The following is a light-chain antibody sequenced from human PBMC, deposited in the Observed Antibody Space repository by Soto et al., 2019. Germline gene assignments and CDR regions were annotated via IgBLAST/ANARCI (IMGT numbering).Light chain of an antibody. CDR2: GAS. Sequence: EIVMTQCPATLSVSPGERATLSCRASQTVNNNLAWYQQKPGQAPRLLIYGASVRATGIPPRFSGSRPGTEFTPANTSLQSKSWALSYCQQYNNWPLSSSGCTKVE. CDR3: QQYNNWPLS. CDR1: QTVNNN. V-gene: IGKV3-15*01. J-gene: IGKJ4*01.